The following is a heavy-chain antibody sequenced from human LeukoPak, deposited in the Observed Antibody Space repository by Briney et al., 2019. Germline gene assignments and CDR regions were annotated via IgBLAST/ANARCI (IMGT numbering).Heavy chain of an antibody. CDR1: GYTFTHYT. CDR2: INAGNGNT. Sequence: ASVKVSCKDSGYTFTHYTIHWVRQAPGHRLEWMGWINAGNGNTKYSQNFQGRVTITMDTSANTAYMDLSSLRSEDTAVYYCARSGYSSGYVAYFDYWGQGTLVTVSS. D-gene: IGHD5-18*01. J-gene: IGHJ4*02. V-gene: IGHV1-3*01. CDR3: ARSGYSSGYVAYFDY.